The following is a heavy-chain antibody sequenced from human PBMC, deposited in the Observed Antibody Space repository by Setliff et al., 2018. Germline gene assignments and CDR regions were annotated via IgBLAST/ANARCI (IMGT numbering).Heavy chain of an antibody. CDR1: GDSISSRRSY. CDR3: ARGGTFRYFDY. CDR2: IYTSWST. V-gene: IGHV4-61*02. D-gene: IGHD5-12*01. J-gene: IGHJ4*02. Sequence: PSETLSLTCTVSGDSISSRRSYWGWFRQPAGKGLEWIGRIYTSWSTNYNPSLKSRVTVIVDTSKNQFSLRLSSVTAADTAVYYCARGGTFRYFDYWGQGTPVTVSS.